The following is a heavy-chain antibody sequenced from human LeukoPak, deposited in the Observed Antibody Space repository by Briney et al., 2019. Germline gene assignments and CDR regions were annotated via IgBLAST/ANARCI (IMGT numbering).Heavy chain of an antibody. V-gene: IGHV3-30-3*01. CDR3: ARDPAYGDYGYYYYGMDV. D-gene: IGHD4-17*01. CDR2: ISYDGSNK. Sequence: PGGSLRLSCAASGFTFSSYAMHWVRQAPGKGLEWVAVISYDGSNKYYADSVKGRFTISRDNSKNTLYLQTNSLRAEDTAVYYCARDPAYGDYGYYYYGMDVWGQGTTVTVSS. CDR1: GFTFSSYA. J-gene: IGHJ6*02.